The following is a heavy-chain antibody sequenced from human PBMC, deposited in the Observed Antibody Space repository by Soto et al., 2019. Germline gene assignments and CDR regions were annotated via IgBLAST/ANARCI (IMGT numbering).Heavy chain of an antibody. J-gene: IGHJ4*02. CDR3: ARERREEIHDGYDIDY. V-gene: IGHV4-4*07. CDR2: IYTSGST. D-gene: IGHD5-12*01. Sequence: QVQLQQSGPGLVKPSETLSLTCTVSGGSISNYSWSWIRQPAGKGLEWIGRIYTSGSTDYNPSLKSRVTISIDTSKNQFSLRVTSMTAADTAVYYCARERREEIHDGYDIDYWGQGTLVSVSS. CDR1: GGSISNYS.